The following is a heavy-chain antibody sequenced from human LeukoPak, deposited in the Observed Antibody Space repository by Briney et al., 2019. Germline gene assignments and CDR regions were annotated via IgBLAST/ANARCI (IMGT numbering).Heavy chain of an antibody. D-gene: IGHD3-16*01. CDR3: ARKGGGGAYFDS. V-gene: IGHV4-59*01. J-gene: IGHJ4*02. CDR1: GGSINSYF. Sequence: SETLSLTCTVSGGSINSYFWNWIRQPPGKGLEWIGYISYSGSTNYNPSLKSRVTISVDMSQNQFSLKLSSVTAADTAVYYCARKGGGGAYFDSWGQGSLVTVSS. CDR2: ISYSGST.